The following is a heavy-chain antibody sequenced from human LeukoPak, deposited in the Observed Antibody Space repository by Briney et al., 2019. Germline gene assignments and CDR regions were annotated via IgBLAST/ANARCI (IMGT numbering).Heavy chain of an antibody. CDR3: ARGERAWPLDY. V-gene: IGHV1-18*01. CDR2: ISAHTGNT. Sequence: GASVKVSCKASGYAFIDFAISWVRQAPGQGLEWMGWISAHTGNTNYAQTLQGRVTMTTDTSTATAYMELGSLGSDDTAIYYCARGERAWPLDYWGQGTLVTVSS. CDR1: GYAFIDFA. D-gene: IGHD3-16*01. J-gene: IGHJ4*02.